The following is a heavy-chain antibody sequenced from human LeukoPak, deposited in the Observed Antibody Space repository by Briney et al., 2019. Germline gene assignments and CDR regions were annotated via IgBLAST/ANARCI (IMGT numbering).Heavy chain of an antibody. V-gene: IGHV1-2*02. CDR1: GYTFTGYY. J-gene: IGHJ4*02. D-gene: IGHD6-19*01. CDR2: INPNSGGA. Sequence: GASVKVSCKASGYTFTGYYMHWVRQAPGQGLEWMGWINPNSGGANYAQKFQGRVTMTRDTSISTAYMELSRLRSDDTAVYYCARDLPRYSSGWYDFDYWGQGTLVTVSS. CDR3: ARDLPRYSSGWYDFDY.